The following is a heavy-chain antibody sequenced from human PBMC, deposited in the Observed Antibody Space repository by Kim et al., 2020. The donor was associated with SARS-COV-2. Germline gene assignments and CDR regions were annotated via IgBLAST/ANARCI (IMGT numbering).Heavy chain of an antibody. Sequence: SETLSLTCTVSGGSISSYYWSWMRQPPGKGLEWIGYVYYSGSTNYNPSLKSRVTISVATSKNHFSLKLSSVTAAVTTVYYCARVDGYSSSWYKLVGWFDPMGQGTLVTVSS. J-gene: IGHJ5*02. CDR1: GGSISSYY. CDR2: VYYSGST. CDR3: ARVDGYSSSWYKLVGWFDP. D-gene: IGHD6-13*01. V-gene: IGHV4-59*13.